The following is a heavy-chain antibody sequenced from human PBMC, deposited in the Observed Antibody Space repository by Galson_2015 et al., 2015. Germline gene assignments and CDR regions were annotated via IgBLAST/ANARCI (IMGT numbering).Heavy chain of an antibody. CDR2: IDPSDSYT. CDR3: ARHEYYYDSSGYYSDPIDY. Sequence: QSGAEVKKPGESLRISCKGSGYSFTSYWISWVRQMPGKGLEWMGRIDPSDSYTNYSPSFQGHVTISADKSISTAYLQWSSLKASDTAMYYCARHEYYYDSSGYYSDPIDYWGQGTLVTVSS. D-gene: IGHD3-22*01. CDR1: GYSFTSYW. V-gene: IGHV5-10-1*01. J-gene: IGHJ4*02.